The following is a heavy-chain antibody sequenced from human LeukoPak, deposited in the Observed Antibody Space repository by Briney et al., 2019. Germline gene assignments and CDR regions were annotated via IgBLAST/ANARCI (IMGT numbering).Heavy chain of an antibody. CDR2: IIPILGIA. J-gene: IGHJ4*02. Sequence: ASVKASCKASGGTFSSYAISWVRQAPGQGLEWMGRIIPILGIANYAQKFQGRVTITADKSTSTAYMELSSLRSEDTAVYYCAREWSIAVYDYWGQGTLVTVSS. V-gene: IGHV1-69*04. CDR1: GGTFSSYA. D-gene: IGHD6-19*01. CDR3: AREWSIAVYDY.